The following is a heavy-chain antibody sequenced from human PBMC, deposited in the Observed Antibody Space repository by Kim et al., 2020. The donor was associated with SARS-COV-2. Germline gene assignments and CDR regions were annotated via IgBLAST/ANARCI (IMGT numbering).Heavy chain of an antibody. CDR3: AREISDTISYSWDLDL. CDR1: GLTFSTYD. J-gene: IGHJ2*01. D-gene: IGHD2-15*01. V-gene: IGHV3-13*04. CDR2: IGAGGDT. Sequence: GGSLRLSCVASGLTFSTYDMHWVRQTLGKGLEWVSAIGAGGDTYYSGAVKGRFTIFRENAKNSLYLQMNSLTAGDTATYYCAREISDTISYSWDLDLWGRGTLVTVSS.